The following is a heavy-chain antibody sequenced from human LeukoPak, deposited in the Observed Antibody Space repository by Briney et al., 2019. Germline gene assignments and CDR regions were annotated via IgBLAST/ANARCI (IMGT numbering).Heavy chain of an antibody. CDR2: IRPSGEAT. Sequence: GGSLRLSCAASGFSFTSYAMTWVRQVPGKGLEWVSAIRPSGEATFYADSVKGRFTVSRDNSKNTLYLQMNSLRAEDTALNYCAREGPDMTASHFDYGGQGTLVTVSS. V-gene: IGHV3-23*01. J-gene: IGHJ4*02. D-gene: IGHD2-21*02. CDR1: GFSFTSYA. CDR3: AREGPDMTASHFDY.